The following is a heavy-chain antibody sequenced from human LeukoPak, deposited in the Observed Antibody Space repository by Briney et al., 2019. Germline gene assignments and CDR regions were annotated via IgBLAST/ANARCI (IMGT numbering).Heavy chain of an antibody. CDR2: FDPEDGET. V-gene: IGHV1-24*01. CDR1: GYTLTELS. J-gene: IGHJ5*02. D-gene: IGHD6-13*01. Sequence: ASVKVSCKVSGYTLTELSMHWVRQAPGKGLEWMGGFDPEDGETIYAQKFQGRVTMTEDTSTDTAYMELSSLRSEDTAVYYCATETDSSSWYNWFDPWGQGTLVTVSS. CDR3: ATETDSSSWYNWFDP.